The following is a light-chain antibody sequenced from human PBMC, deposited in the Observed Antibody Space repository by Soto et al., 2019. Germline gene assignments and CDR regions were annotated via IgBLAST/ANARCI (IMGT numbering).Light chain of an antibody. V-gene: IGKV1-39*01. CDR1: QSISTF. Sequence: IQMTQSPSSLSASIGDRVTITCRANQSISTFLNWFQQKARKAPKLLIYAASTLQSGVPSRFTGSGSGTDFTLTITSLHPEDFATYYCQQSYYPPFTFGPGTKVDIK. CDR2: AAS. J-gene: IGKJ3*01. CDR3: QQSYYPPFT.